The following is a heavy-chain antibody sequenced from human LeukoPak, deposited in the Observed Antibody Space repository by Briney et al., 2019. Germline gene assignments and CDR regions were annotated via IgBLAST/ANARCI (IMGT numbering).Heavy chain of an antibody. CDR2: FDPEDGET. Sequence: ASVKVSCKVSGYTLTELSMHWVRQAPGKGLEWMGGFDPEDGETIYAQKFQGRVTMTEDTSTDTAYMELSSLRSEDTAVYYCARINDDSSGYRPLNYWGQGTLVTVSS. J-gene: IGHJ4*02. D-gene: IGHD3-22*01. CDR3: ARINDDSSGYRPLNY. CDR1: GYTLTELS. V-gene: IGHV1-24*01.